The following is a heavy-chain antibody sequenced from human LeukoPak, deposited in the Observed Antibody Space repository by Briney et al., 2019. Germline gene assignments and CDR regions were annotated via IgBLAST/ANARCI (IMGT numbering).Heavy chain of an antibody. CDR3: ARPYADLGGDFDH. CDR1: GFTFSGSA. D-gene: IGHD4-17*01. CDR2: IRSKVINYAT. V-gene: IGHV3-73*01. Sequence: TGGSLRLSCAASGFTFSGSAIHWVRQASGKGLEWVGRIRSKVINYATEYAASVRGRFTISRDDSKNTAYLQMNSLKIEDTAVYYCARPYADLGGDFDHWGQGTLVTVSS. J-gene: IGHJ4*02.